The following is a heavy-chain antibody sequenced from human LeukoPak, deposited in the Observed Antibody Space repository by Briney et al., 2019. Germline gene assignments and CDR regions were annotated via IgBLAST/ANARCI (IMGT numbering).Heavy chain of an antibody. CDR3: ARRNEKYYFGMDV. CDR2: MSPNSGNT. D-gene: IGHD1-1*01. J-gene: IGHJ6*02. CDR1: GYTFTSSD. V-gene: IGHV1-8*01. Sequence: GASVKVSCKPSGYTFTSSDINWVRQATGQGLEWMGWMSPNSGNTGHAQKFQGRFTMTRDTSISTAYMELSSLTSEDTAVYYCARRNEKYYFGMDVWGQGTTVTVSS.